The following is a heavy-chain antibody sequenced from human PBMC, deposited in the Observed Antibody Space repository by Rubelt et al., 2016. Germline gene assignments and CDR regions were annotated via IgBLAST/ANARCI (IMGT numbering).Heavy chain of an antibody. J-gene: IGHJ4*02. Sequence: QVQLQESGPGLVKPSETLSLTCSVSDGSISSYYWSWIRQPPGKGLEWIGTIYYTSSGTTYYNPSLKRRLTISVDTSKNQFSLNLTSGTATDTAGYYWARVCGSGRCLDYWGQGTLVTVSS. CDR1: DGSISSYY. CDR2: IYYTSSGTT. CDR3: ARVCGSGRCLDY. D-gene: IGHD3-10*01. V-gene: IGHV4-59*04.